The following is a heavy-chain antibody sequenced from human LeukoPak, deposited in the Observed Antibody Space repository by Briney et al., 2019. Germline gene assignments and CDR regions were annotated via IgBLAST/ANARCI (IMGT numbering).Heavy chain of an antibody. J-gene: IGHJ6*04. D-gene: IGHD1-26*01. V-gene: IGHV3-53*01. CDR1: GFTVSSKY. Sequence: GGSLRLSCAASGFTVSSKYMSWVCQAPGKGLEWVSVIYSGGSTYYADSVKGRFTISRDNSKNTLYLQMNSLRAEDTAVYYCARDLLQGSYGMDVWGKGTTVTVSS. CDR3: ARDLLQGSYGMDV. CDR2: IYSGGST.